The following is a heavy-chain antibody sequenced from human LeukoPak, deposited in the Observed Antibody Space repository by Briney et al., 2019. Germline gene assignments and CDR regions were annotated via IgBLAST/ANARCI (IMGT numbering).Heavy chain of an antibody. J-gene: IGHJ4*02. CDR1: GGSISSGDYY. D-gene: IGHD2-8*01. V-gene: IGHV4-30-4*01. Sequence: SETLSLTCTVSGGSISSGDYYWSWIRQPPGKGLEWIGYIYYSGSTYYNPSLKSRVTISVDTSKNQFPLKLSSVTAADTAVYYCASSLMTPTSPSDWGQGTLVTVSS. CDR2: IYYSGST. CDR3: ASSLMTPTSPSD.